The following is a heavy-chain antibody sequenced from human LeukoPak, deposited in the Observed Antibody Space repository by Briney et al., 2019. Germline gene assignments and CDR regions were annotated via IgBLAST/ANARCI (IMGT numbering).Heavy chain of an antibody. CDR1: GFTFSDYY. J-gene: IGHJ5*02. CDR2: ISSSSSYT. V-gene: IGHV3-11*06. Sequence: GGPLRLSCAASGFTFSDYYMSWIRQAPGKGLEGVSYISSSSSYTNYADSVKGRFTISRDNAKNSLYLQMNSLRAEDTAVYYCARAPLWFGELSFDPWGQGTLVTVSS. CDR3: ARAPLWFGELSFDP. D-gene: IGHD3-10*01.